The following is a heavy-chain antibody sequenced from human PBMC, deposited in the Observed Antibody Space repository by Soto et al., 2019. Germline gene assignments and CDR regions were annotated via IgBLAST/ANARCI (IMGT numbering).Heavy chain of an antibody. CDR3: ARPPGYCSGGSCPGATYYGMDV. CDR1: GYPFTGYY. J-gene: IGHJ6*02. V-gene: IGHV1-2*02. Sequence: GASVKVSCKASGYPFTGYYMHWVRQAPGQGLEWMGWINPNSGGTNYAQKFQGRVTMTRDTSISTAYMELSRLRSDDTAVYYCARPPGYCSGGSCPGATYYGMDVWGQGATVTVSS. CDR2: INPNSGGT. D-gene: IGHD2-15*01.